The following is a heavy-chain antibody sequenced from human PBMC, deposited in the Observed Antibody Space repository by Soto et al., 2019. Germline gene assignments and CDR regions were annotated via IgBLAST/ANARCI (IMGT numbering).Heavy chain of an antibody. CDR3: ARHPITMVRGAPLDP. CDR1: GYSFTSYW. D-gene: IGHD3-10*01. V-gene: IGHV5-10-1*01. J-gene: IGHJ5*02. Sequence: GESLKISCKGSGYSFTSYWISWVRQMPGKGLEWMGRIDPSDSYTNYSPSFQGHVTISADKSISTAYLQWSSLKASDTAMYYCARHPITMVRGAPLDPWGQGTLVTVSS. CDR2: IDPSDSYT.